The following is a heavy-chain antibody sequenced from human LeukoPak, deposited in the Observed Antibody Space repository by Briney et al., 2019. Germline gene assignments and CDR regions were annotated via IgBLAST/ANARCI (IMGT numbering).Heavy chain of an antibody. J-gene: IGHJ4*02. V-gene: IGHV1-69*01. CDR1: GGTFSSYA. CDR3: AAVPTDYYDSSGSSRGPFY. D-gene: IGHD3-22*01. Sequence: SVKVSCKASGGTFSSYAISWVRQAPGQGLEWMGGIIPIFGTANYAQKFQGRVTITADESTSTAYMELSSLRSEDTAVYYCAAVPTDYYDSSGSSRGPFYWGQGTLVTVSS. CDR2: IIPIFGTA.